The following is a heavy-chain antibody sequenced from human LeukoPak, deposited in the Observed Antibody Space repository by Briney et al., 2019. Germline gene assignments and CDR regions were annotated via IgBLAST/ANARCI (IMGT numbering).Heavy chain of an antibody. V-gene: IGHV3-33*08. CDR1: GFRPRRFC. J-gene: IGHJ5*02. CDR3: ARDVDTSGHYGWFDP. Sequence: GGCLRIPRGTSGFRPRRFCQHWVPQAPSKGRGGVGVIWYDGNRKYYADSVKGRFTISRDTSKNTLYLQMNSLRAEDTAVYSCARDVDTSGHYGWFDPWGQGTLVTVSS. CDR2: IWYDGNRK. D-gene: IGHD3-22*01.